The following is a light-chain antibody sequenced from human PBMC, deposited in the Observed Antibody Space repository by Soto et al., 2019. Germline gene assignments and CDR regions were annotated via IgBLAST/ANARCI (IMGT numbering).Light chain of an antibody. CDR3: HHYGISPPWT. CDR2: GAS. Sequence: DIPLTQSPSTLSASVGDRVTITCRASQRIATWLAWYQHQPGSAPKLLIYGASTLQSGVPSRFSGSGSGAEFTLTIDNLQPEDFAVYYCHHYGISPPWTFGQGTKVEIK. J-gene: IGKJ1*01. CDR1: QRIATW. V-gene: IGKV1-5*01.